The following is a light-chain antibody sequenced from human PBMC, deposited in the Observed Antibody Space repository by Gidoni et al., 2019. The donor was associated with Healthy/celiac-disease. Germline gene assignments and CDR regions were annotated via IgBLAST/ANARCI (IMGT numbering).Light chain of an antibody. V-gene: IGKV4-1*01. J-gene: IGKJ4*01. CDR1: QSILYSSNNKNY. Sequence: DIVMTQSPDSLAVSLGERATINRKSSQSILYSSNNKNYLAWYQQKPGQPPNLLIYWASTRESGVPDRFSGSGSWTDFTLTISSLQAEDVAVYYCQQYYSTHSLTFGGXTKVEIK. CDR2: WAS. CDR3: QQYYSTHSLT.